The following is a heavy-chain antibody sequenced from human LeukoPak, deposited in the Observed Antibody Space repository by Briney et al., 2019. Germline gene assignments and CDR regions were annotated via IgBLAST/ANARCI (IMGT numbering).Heavy chain of an antibody. D-gene: IGHD6-13*01. J-gene: IGHJ4*02. CDR3: TRQPPATGTSDY. Sequence: GGSLRLPCAASGFTFSDSALHWVRQVSGEGLEWVGRIRTKASSYATAYTASVRGRFTISRDDSKNTTYLQMNSLKTEDTAVYYCTRQPPATGTSDYWGQGTLVTVSS. CDR2: IRTKASSYAT. V-gene: IGHV3-73*01. CDR1: GFTFSDSA.